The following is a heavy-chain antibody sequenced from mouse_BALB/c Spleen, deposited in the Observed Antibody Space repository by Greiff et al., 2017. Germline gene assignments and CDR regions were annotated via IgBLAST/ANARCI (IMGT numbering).Heavy chain of an antibody. CDR3: ASGGGYYRFAY. Sequence: VKLMESGAELAKPGASVKMSCKASGYTFTSYWMHWVKQRPGQGLEWIGYINTSTGYTEYNQKFKDKATLTADKSSSTAYMQLSSLTSEDAAVYYCASGGGYYRFAYWGQGTLVTVAA. CDR1: GYTFTSYW. D-gene: IGHD2-3*01. CDR2: INTSTGYT. J-gene: IGHJ3*01. V-gene: IGHV1-7*01.